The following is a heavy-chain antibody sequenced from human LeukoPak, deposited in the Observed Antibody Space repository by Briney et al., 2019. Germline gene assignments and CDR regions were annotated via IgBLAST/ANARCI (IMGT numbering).Heavy chain of an antibody. CDR1: GYTFTNYD. CDR2: MSLNSGNK. CDR3: ASSPPNYGDYVDYYYFMDV. J-gene: IGHJ6*03. V-gene: IGHV1-8*03. Sequence: ASVKVSFKASGYTFTNYDINWVRQAHGQGQELVGWMSLNSGNKGNVQTFQGRDTFTRDTSINTAYMELSGLRSEDTAVYYCASSPPNYGDYVDYYYFMDVWGKGATVTVSS. D-gene: IGHD4-17*01.